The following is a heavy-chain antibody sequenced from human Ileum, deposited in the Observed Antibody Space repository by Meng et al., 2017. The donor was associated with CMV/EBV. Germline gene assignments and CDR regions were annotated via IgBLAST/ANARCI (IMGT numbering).Heavy chain of an antibody. Sequence: ASGFTFSNYIFHWVCQAPGKGLEWVAVISSDGSNQYYADTVQGRFTISRDNSKNTLFLQMHSLRAEDTAVYYCAKDMGDRSGHTIDYWGQGTLVTVSS. V-gene: IGHV3-30*18. J-gene: IGHJ4*02. CDR3: AKDMGDRSGHTIDY. CDR2: ISSDGSNQ. D-gene: IGHD3-22*01. CDR1: GFTFSNYI.